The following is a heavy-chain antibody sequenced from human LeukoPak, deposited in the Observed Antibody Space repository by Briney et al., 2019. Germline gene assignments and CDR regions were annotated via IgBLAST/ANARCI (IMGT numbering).Heavy chain of an antibody. CDR1: GFTFDDYA. J-gene: IGHJ4*02. CDR3: AKDSGSGSYYNGGFDY. Sequence: GGSLRLSCAASGFTFDDYAMHWVRQAPGKGLEWVSGISWASGSIGYADSVKGRFTISRDNAKNSLYLQMNSLRAEDMALYYCAKDSGSGSYYNGGFDYWGQGTLVTVSS. CDR2: ISWASGSI. D-gene: IGHD3-10*01. V-gene: IGHV3-9*03.